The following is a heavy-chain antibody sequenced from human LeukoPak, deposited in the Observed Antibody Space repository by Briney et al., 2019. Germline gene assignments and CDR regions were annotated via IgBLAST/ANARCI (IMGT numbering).Heavy chain of an antibody. CDR2: IDWDDDK. V-gene: IGHV2-70*11. D-gene: IGHD3-22*01. Sequence: SGPTLVNPTQTLTLTCTFSGFSLSTSGVGVSWIRQPPGKALEWLARIDWDDDKYYSTSLKTRLTISKATSKNQVVLTMTNMDPVDTATYYCARAPYYYDSSGYFHWYFDLWGRGTLVTVSS. J-gene: IGHJ2*01. CDR3: ARAPYYYDSSGYFHWYFDL. CDR1: GFSLSTSGVG.